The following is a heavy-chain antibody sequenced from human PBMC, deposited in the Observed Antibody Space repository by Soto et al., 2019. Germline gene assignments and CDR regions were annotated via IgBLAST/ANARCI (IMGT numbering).Heavy chain of an antibody. CDR3: AKSPPGGYHYYYGLDV. D-gene: IGHD3-22*01. CDR2: IGTAGDT. Sequence: EVQLVESGGGLVQPGGSLRLSCAASGSTFSSYDMHWVRQATGKGLEWVSAIGTAGDTYYPGSVKGRFTISRENAKYSLNLQMNSLGAGDTAVYYWAKSPPGGYHYYYGLDVWGQGTTVTVSS. V-gene: IGHV3-13*04. CDR1: GSTFSSYD. J-gene: IGHJ6*02.